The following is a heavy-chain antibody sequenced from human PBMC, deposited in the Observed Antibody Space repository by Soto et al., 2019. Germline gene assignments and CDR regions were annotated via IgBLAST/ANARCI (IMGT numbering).Heavy chain of an antibody. CDR1: GFTFSSYA. J-gene: IGHJ4*02. V-gene: IGHV3-30-3*01. CDR2: ISYDGSNK. D-gene: IGHD6-13*01. Sequence: QVQLVESGGGVVQPGRSLRLSCAASGFTFSSYAMHWVRQAPGEGLEWVAVISYDGSNKYYADSVKGRFTISRDNSKNTLYLQMNSPRAEDTAVYYCARGSRAAAGAFLDYWGQGTLVTVSS. CDR3: ARGSRAAAGAFLDY.